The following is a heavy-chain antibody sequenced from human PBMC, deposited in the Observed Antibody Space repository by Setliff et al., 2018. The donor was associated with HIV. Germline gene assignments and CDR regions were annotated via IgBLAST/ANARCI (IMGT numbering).Heavy chain of an antibody. CDR2: ISSSGSTI. D-gene: IGHD5-18*01. V-gene: IGHV3-11*04. J-gene: IGHJ4*02. Sequence: GGSLRLSCAASGFTFSDYDMNWIRQAPGKGLEWVSYISSSGSTIFYADSVKGRFTISRDNAKDSLYLQVKSLRAEDTAIYYCARDLDGRQLWSPFDYWGQGTLVTVSS. CDR3: ARDLDGRQLWSPFDY. CDR1: GFTFSDYD.